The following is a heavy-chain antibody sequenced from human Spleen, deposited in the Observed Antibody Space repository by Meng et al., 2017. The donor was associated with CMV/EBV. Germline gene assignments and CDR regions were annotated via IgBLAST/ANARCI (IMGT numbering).Heavy chain of an antibody. CDR3: ARENSSSVGLDY. Sequence: CTVSGGSISSGGYYWSWIRQHPGKGLEWIGYIYYSGSTYYNPSLKSRVTISVDTSKNQFSLKLSSVTAADTAVYYCARENSSSVGLDYWGQGTLVTVSS. D-gene: IGHD6-6*01. V-gene: IGHV4-31*03. CDR2: IYYSGST. CDR1: GGSISSGGYY. J-gene: IGHJ4*02.